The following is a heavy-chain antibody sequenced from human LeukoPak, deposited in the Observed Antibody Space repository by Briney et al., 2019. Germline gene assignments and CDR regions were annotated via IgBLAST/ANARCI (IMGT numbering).Heavy chain of an antibody. CDR2: IYSGGSI. Sequence: GGSLRLSCAASGFTVSSNYMSWVRQAPGEGLEWVTVIYSGGSIYYADSVKGRFTISRDNSKNTLYLQMNSLRAEDTGVYYCARGESFHLDYWGQGTLVTVSS. V-gene: IGHV3-53*01. CDR1: GFTVSSNY. J-gene: IGHJ4*02. CDR3: ARGESFHLDY.